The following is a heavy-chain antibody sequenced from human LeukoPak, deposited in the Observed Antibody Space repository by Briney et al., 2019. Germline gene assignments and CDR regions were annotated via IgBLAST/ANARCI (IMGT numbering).Heavy chain of an antibody. CDR2: IYPGDSDT. CDR3: AGPRIVGATDDAFDI. V-gene: IGHV5-51*01. CDR1: GYSFTSYW. Sequence: GESLKISCKGSGYSFTSYWIGWVRQMPGKGLVWMGIIYPGDSDTRYSPSFQGQVTISADKSISTAYLQWSSLKASDTAMYYCAGPRIVGATDDAFDIWGQGTMVTVSS. J-gene: IGHJ3*02. D-gene: IGHD1-26*01.